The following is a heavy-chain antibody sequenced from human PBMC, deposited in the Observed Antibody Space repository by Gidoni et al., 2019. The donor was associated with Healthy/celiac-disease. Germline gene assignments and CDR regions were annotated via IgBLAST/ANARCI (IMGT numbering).Heavy chain of an antibody. CDR3: ARGVYYYDSSGRDAFDI. J-gene: IGHJ3*02. CDR1: VCTFSSYA. Sequence: QVQLVQSGAEVKQTGSSVKVSCKASVCTFSSYAISWVRQAPGQVLDWMGVIIPIFGTANYAQKFQGRVTITADESTSKAYMELSSLRSEDTAVYYCARGVYYYDSSGRDAFDIWGQGTMVTVSS. CDR2: IIPIFGTA. D-gene: IGHD3-22*01. V-gene: IGHV1-69*01.